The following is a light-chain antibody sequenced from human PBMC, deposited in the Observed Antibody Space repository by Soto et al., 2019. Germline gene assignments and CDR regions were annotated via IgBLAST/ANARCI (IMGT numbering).Light chain of an antibody. J-gene: IGKJ4*01. V-gene: IGKV3-15*01. CDR3: QQYNNWPLT. CDR2: DAS. Sequence: EIVMTQSPATLSVSPGEMATLSCRASQSVRSKLAWYQQEPGQAPRLLIYDASTRATGIPARFSGSGSGTEFTLTISSLQSEDFAVYYCQQYNNWPLTFGGGTKVDIK. CDR1: QSVRSK.